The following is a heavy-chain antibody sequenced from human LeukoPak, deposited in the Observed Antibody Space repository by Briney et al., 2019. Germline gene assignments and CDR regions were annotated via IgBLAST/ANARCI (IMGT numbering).Heavy chain of an antibody. CDR1: GGSVSSGSSC. CDR3: AREDHSGYYGLSLDY. V-gene: IGHV4-61*01. CDR2: VYYSGST. J-gene: IGHJ4*02. Sequence: PSGTLSLTCSVSGGSVSSGSSCWSWIRQPPGKGLEWIGYVYYSGSTSYNPSLKSRVIISVDMSKNQFSLNLSSVTAADAAVYYCAREDHSGYYGLSLDYWGQGTLVTVSS. D-gene: IGHD5-12*01.